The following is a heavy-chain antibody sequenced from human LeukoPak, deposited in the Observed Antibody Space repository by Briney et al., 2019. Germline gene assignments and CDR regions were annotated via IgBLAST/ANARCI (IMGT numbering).Heavy chain of an antibody. CDR3: ATLTSGYSMGV. J-gene: IGHJ6*02. CDR1: GGSISSGEFY. D-gene: IGHD6-6*01. V-gene: IGHV4-30-4*01. Sequence: PSQTLSLTCTVSGGSISSGEFYWSWIRQPPGKGLEWIGYIYYTGNTYYNSSLKSRLTISLHTSKNQISLRLTSVTAADTAVYYCATLTSGYSMGVWGQGTTVTASS. CDR2: IYYTGNT.